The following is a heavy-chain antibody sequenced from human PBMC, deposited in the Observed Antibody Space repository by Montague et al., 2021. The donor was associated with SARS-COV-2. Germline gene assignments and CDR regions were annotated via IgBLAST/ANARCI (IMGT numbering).Heavy chain of an antibody. D-gene: IGHD6-19*01. Sequence: TLSLTCTVSGGSISSGGYYWSWIRQHPGKGLEWFGYIYYSGXTXYXXXXKXRLTISVDTSKNQFSLKLSSVTAADTAVYYCARVHFVSSGWYPDAFDIWGQGTMVPLSS. CDR1: GGSISSGGYY. CDR2: IYYSGXT. V-gene: IGHV4-31*03. J-gene: IGHJ3*02. CDR3: ARVHFVSSGWYPDAFDI.